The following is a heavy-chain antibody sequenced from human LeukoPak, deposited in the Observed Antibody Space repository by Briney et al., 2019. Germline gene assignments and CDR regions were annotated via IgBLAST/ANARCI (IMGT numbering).Heavy chain of an antibody. J-gene: IGHJ6*02. D-gene: IGHD1-26*01. V-gene: IGHV1-8*01. CDR3: VRAQSGSYGKYGLVA. Sequence: ASVKVSCKASGYTFTNYDINWVRQATGQGLEWMGWMNANSGNTGYIQKFQGRVAMTRNTSITSAYMELSSLRSEDTAVYYCVRAQSGSYGKYGLVAWGQGTSVTVSS. CDR2: MNANSGNT. CDR1: GYTFTNYD.